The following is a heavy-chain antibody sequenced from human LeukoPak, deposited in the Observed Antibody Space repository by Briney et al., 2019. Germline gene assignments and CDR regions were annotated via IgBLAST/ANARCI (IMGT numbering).Heavy chain of an antibody. CDR2: IWKDGSKA. CDR1: PFIFTGFA. Sequence: GGSLRLSCEMSPFIFTGFAVHWVRQAPGEGLEWVAVIWKDGSKAFYGDAVRGRFTLARDNSKSTVFLEMNSLRAGDTAVYYCARLRTSPGQSYYFDYWGQGTLVTVSS. CDR3: ARLRTSPGQSYYFDY. J-gene: IGHJ4*02. D-gene: IGHD1-1*01. V-gene: IGHV3-33*01.